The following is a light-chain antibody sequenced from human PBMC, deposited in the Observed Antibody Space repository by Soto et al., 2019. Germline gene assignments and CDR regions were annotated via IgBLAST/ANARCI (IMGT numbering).Light chain of an antibody. V-gene: IGKV3-20*01. CDR2: GAS. Sequence: EIVLTQSPGTLSLSPRERATPSCRASQSVANAYLAWYQHKVGQSPRLLIYGASNRAPGIPDRFSGSGSGTDFTLTISRLEPEDFAVYYCQQYAASPRTFGQGTQVEV. CDR3: QQYAASPRT. CDR1: QSVANAY. J-gene: IGKJ1*01.